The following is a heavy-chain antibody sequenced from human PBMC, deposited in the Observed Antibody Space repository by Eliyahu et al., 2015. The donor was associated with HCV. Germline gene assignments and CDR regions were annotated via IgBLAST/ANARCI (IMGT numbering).Heavy chain of an antibody. D-gene: IGHD6-19*01. J-gene: IGHJ4*02. V-gene: IGHV4-59*01. CDR3: ARDNGGHGSGWYYFDY. CDR1: GXSXXXXY. Sequence: QVQLQESGPGLVKPSETLSLXCTVSGXSXXXXYWXWIRQSPGKGLEWIGYINYSGNXNYNPSLKSRVTISVDTSKTQFSLKLSSVTAADTAVYYCARDNGGHGSGWYYFDYWGQRTLVTVSS. CDR2: INYSGNX.